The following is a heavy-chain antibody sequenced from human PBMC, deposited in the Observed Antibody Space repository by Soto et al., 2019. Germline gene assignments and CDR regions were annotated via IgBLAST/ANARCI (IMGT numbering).Heavy chain of an antibody. CDR3: ASIDTAMDPYYYYGMDV. Sequence: EVQLVESGGGLVQPGGSLRLSCAASGFTFSSYSMNWVRQAPGKGLEWVSYISSSSSTIYYADSVKGRFTISRDNAKKSLYLQMNSLRDEDTAVYYCASIDTAMDPYYYYGMDVWGQGTTVTVSS. D-gene: IGHD5-18*01. CDR2: ISSSSSTI. V-gene: IGHV3-48*02. CDR1: GFTFSSYS. J-gene: IGHJ6*02.